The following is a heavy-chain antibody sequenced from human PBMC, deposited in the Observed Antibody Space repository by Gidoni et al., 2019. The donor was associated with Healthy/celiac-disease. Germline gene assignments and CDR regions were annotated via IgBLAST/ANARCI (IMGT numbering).Heavy chain of an antibody. CDR1: GGSISSYY. CDR3: ARRRVRAGMDV. V-gene: IGHV4-59*01. J-gene: IGHJ6*02. D-gene: IGHD3-10*01. CDR2: IYYSGST. Sequence: QVQLQESGPGLVKPSETLSLTCTVSGGSISSYYWSWIRQPPGKGLEWIGYIYYSGSTNYNPSLKRRVTISVDTSKNQFSLKLSSVTAADTAVYYCARRRVRAGMDVWGQGTTVTVSS.